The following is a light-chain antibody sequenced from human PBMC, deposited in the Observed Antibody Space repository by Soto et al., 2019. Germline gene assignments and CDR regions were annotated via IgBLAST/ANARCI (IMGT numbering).Light chain of an antibody. CDR1: QSVTTN. Sequence: EILMSQSPSTLAVSPVERATLSCRASQSVTTNLAWYQQKAGRAPRLLIYGASIRATGVPATFSGSGSGTEFTLTISSLQSEDFAVYYCQQYNNWPRTFGQGTKVDIK. CDR2: GAS. CDR3: QQYNNWPRT. J-gene: IGKJ1*01. V-gene: IGKV3-15*01.